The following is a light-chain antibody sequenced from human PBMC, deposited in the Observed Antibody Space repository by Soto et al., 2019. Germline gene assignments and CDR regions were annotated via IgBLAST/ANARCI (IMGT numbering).Light chain of an antibody. V-gene: IGKV1-5*01. CDR1: QSVISS. CDR2: GAS. Sequence: DIHMTQSPATLSASVGERVTITCRASQSVISSLAWYQQKPGKAPRLLIYGASSLDSGIPSRFSGSGSGTDFTLTISSLEPEDFAVYYCQQRSNWPRVTFGQGTRLEI. CDR3: QQRSNWPRVT. J-gene: IGKJ5*01.